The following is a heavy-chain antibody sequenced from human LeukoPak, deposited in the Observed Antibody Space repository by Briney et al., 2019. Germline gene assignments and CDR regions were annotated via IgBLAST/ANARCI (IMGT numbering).Heavy chain of an antibody. D-gene: IGHD2-15*01. V-gene: IGHV1-69*01. CDR1: GGTFSSYA. CDR3: ARAVGCSGGSCYLPYNWFDP. J-gene: IGHJ5*02. Sequence: SVKVSCKASGGTFSSYAISWVRQAPGQGLEWMGGIIPIFGTANYAQKFQGRVTITADESTSTAYMELSSLRSEDAAVYYCARAVGCSGGSCYLPYNWFDPWGQGTLVTVSS. CDR2: IIPIFGTA.